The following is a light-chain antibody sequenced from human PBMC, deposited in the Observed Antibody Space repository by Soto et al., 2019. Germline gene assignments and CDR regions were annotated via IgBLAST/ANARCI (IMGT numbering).Light chain of an antibody. CDR2: GAS. J-gene: IGKJ2*01. V-gene: IGKV3-20*01. CDR1: QSVSSSY. Sequence: EIVLTQSPGTLSLSPGERATRSCRASQSVSSSYLAWYQQKPGQAPRLLIYGASSRATGIPDRFSGSGSGTDFTLTISRLEPEDFAVYYCQQYGCSPPYTFGQGTKLEIK. CDR3: QQYGCSPPYT.